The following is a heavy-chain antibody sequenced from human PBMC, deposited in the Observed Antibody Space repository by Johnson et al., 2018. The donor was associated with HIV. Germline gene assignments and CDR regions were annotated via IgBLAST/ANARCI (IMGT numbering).Heavy chain of an antibody. V-gene: IGHV3-30-3*01. CDR1: GFTFSSYA. Sequence: QPGRSLRLSCAASGFTFSSYAMHWVRQAPGKGLEWVAVISSDGRNKYYADSVKGRFTISRDNSKNTLYLQMNSLRTEDTAVYYCAREGTFYYDSSGYDNAFDIWGRGTMVTVSS. J-gene: IGHJ3*02. CDR3: AREGTFYYDSSGYDNAFDI. CDR2: ISSDGRNK. D-gene: IGHD3-22*01.